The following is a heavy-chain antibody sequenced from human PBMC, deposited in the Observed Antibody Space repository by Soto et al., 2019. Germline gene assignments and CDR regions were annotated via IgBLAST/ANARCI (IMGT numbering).Heavy chain of an antibody. J-gene: IGHJ4*02. V-gene: IGHV3-33*01. Sequence: QVQLVESGGGVVQPGRSLRLSCAASGFTFSSYDMHWVRQAPGKGLEWVAFMWYDGSNKYYADSVKGRFTISRDNSKNTLYLQMNNLRAEDTAVYYCARGAYYGDFWGQGTLVTVSS. CDR2: MWYDGSNK. CDR1: GFTFSSYD. CDR3: ARGAYYGDF.